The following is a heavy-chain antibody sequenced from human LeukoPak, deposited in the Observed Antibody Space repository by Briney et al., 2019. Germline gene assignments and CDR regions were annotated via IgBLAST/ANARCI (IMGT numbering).Heavy chain of an antibody. CDR2: IYHSGST. D-gene: IGHD2-8*01. CDR3: ARVTSRLGVCDY. CDR1: GYSISSGHY. Sequence: SETLSLTCTVSGYSISSGHYWGWIRQPPGKGLEWIGSIYHSGSTYYNPSLKSRVTISVDTSKNQFSLKLRSVTAADTAVYYCARVTSRLGVCDYWGQGSLVTVSS. V-gene: IGHV4-38-2*02. J-gene: IGHJ4*02.